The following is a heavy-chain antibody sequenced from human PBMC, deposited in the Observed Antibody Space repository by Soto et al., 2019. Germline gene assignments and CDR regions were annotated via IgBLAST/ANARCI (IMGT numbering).Heavy chain of an antibody. D-gene: IGHD3-10*01. CDR2: TSGSGGST. V-gene: IGHV3-23*01. CDR3: AKDGGYGSGSNYSDD. CDR1: GFTFSSYA. J-gene: IGHJ4*02. Sequence: EVQLLESGGGLVQPGGSLRLSCAASGFTFSSYAMSWVRQAPGKGLEWVSTTSGSGGSTYYADSVKGRFTISRDNSKNPFYLKMDSLGAGDMAVYYCAKDGGYGSGSNYSDDWGQGTLVTVSS.